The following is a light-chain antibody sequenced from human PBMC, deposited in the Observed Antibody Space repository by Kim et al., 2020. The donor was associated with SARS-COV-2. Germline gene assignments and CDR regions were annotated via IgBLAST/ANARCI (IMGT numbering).Light chain of an antibody. V-gene: IGKV3-20*01. Sequence: EIVLTQSPGTLSLSPGEGAALSCRASQSVSNNYLAWYQQKPGQAPRLLIYAASTRATGIPDRFRGSGSGTDFTLTISRLDPEDSAVYYCQQYGSSPWAFGQGTKVDIK. CDR2: AAS. CDR1: QSVSNNY. CDR3: QQYGSSPWA. J-gene: IGKJ1*01.